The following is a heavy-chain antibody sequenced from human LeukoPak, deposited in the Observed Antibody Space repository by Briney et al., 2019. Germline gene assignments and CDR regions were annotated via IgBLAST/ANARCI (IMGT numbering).Heavy chain of an antibody. D-gene: IGHD6-19*01. CDR3: ARVKRYSSGWYWFDP. CDR1: GGSISSSNW. CDR2: IYHSGST. J-gene: IGHJ5*02. Sequence: PSETLSLTCAVSGGSISSSNWWSWVRQPPGKGLEWIGEIYHSGSTNYNPSLKSRVTISVDKSKNQFSLKLSSVTAADTAVYYCARVKRYSSGWYWFDPWGQGTLVTVSS. V-gene: IGHV4-4*02.